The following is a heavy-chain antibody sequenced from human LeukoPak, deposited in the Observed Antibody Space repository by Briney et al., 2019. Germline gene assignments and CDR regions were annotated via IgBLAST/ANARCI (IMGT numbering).Heavy chain of an antibody. CDR2: ISGSGGST. Sequence: GGSLRLSCAASGFTFSSYAMSWVRQAPGKGLEWVSAISGSGGSTYYADSVKGRFTISRDNSKNTLYLQMNSLRAEDTAVYYCANGVPAAIPMGPNWFDPWGQGTLVTVSS. CDR1: GFTFSSYA. J-gene: IGHJ5*02. V-gene: IGHV3-23*01. D-gene: IGHD2-2*02. CDR3: ANGVPAAIPMGPNWFDP.